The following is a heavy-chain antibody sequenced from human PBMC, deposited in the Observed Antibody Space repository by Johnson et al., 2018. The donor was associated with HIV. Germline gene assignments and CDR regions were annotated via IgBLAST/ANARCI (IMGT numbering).Heavy chain of an antibody. V-gene: IGHV3-15*01. CDR1: GFTFSNAW. D-gene: IGHD1-7*01. Sequence: EVQLVESGGGVVRPGGSLRLSCAASGFTFSNAWMSWVRQAPGKGLEWVGRIKSKTDGGTTDYAAPVKGRFTISRDDSENKLYLQMKSLKTEDTAVYYCTTDANWNYGQGAFDVWGQGTTVTVAS. J-gene: IGHJ3*01. CDR3: TTDANWNYGQGAFDV. CDR2: IKSKTDGGTT.